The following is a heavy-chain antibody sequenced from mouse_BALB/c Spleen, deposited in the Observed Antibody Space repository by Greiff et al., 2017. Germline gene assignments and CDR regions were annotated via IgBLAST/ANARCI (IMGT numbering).Heavy chain of an antibody. J-gene: IGHJ3*01. Sequence: EVKLVESGPGLVKPSQSLSLTCTVTGYSITSDYAWNWIRQFPGNKLEWMGYISYSGSTSYNPSLKSRISITRDTSKNQFFLQLNSVTTEDTATYYCATSTKPAWFAYWGQGTLVTVSA. D-gene: IGHD2-1*01. CDR3: ATSTKPAWFAY. V-gene: IGHV3-2*02. CDR2: ISYSGST. CDR1: GYSITSDYA.